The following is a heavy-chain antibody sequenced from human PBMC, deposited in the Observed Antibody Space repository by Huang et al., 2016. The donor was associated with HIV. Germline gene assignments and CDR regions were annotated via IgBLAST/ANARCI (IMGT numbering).Heavy chain of an antibody. V-gene: IGHV1-18*01. CDR2: ISASSGDP. CDR3: ARDPKYHRIGYYRQRRGIDI. Sequence: QIQLMQSGPELKQPGASVKVSCKASGYTFTSYGITWVRQAPGQWPEWRAWISASSGDPEYAQTFQCRVTLTTDTSTNRAYMELRSLRSDDTTKYYCARDPKYHRIGYYRQRRGIDIWGQGTMVIVSS. CDR1: GYTFTSYG. D-gene: IGHD3-22*01. J-gene: IGHJ3*02.